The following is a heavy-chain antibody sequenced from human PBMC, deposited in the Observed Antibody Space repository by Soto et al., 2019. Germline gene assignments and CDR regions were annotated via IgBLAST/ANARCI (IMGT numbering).Heavy chain of an antibody. Sequence: GESLKISCKGSGYSFTSYWISWVRQMHGKGLEWMGRIDPSDSYTNYSPSFQGHVTISADKSISTAYLQWSSLKASDTAMYYCARLNPDSSSWFVYYYGIDFWGQRTTDTVSS. CDR2: IDPSDSYT. CDR1: GYSFTSYW. V-gene: IGHV5-10-1*01. D-gene: IGHD6-13*01. J-gene: IGHJ6*02. CDR3: ARLNPDSSSWFVYYYGIDF.